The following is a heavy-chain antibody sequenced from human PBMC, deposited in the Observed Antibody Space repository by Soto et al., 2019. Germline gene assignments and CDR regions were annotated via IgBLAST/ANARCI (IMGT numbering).Heavy chain of an antibody. D-gene: IGHD1-26*01. CDR1: GGTFSSYA. CDR2: IIPIFGTA. Sequence: QVQLVQSGAEVKKPGSSVKVSCKASGGTFSSYAISWVRQAPGQGLEWMGGIIPIFGTANYAQKFQGRVTITADESTGTAYMELSSLRSEDTAVDYCARDPGERELRNYCDYWGQGTLVTVSS. CDR3: ARDPGERELRNYCDY. V-gene: IGHV1-69*01. J-gene: IGHJ4*02.